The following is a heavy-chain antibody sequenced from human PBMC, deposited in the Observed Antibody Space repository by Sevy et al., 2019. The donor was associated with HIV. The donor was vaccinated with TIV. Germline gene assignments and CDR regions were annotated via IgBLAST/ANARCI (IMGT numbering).Heavy chain of an antibody. D-gene: IGHD2-15*01. Sequence: GGCLRLSCAASGFTFSKYSMSWVRQPPGKGLEWVSTLSFGCGEINYADSVKGRFTLSRDNSKSSVYLQMNNLRPEDTAVYYCARERWTKPHDYWGQGTLVTVSS. CDR1: GFTFSKYS. CDR3: ARERWTKPHDY. J-gene: IGHJ4*02. CDR2: LSFGCGEI. V-gene: IGHV3-23*01.